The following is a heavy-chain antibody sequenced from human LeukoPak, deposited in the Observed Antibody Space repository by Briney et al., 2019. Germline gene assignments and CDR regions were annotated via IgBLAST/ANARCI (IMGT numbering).Heavy chain of an antibody. Sequence: GGSLRLSCAASGFTFSTYTMNWVRQAPGKGLEWVSSISSRSSYIYYADSVKGRFTISRDNAKNSLYLQMNSLRAEDTAVYYCARDRDYYDSSGYYGSLFDYWGQGTLVTVSS. D-gene: IGHD3-22*01. CDR3: ARDRDYYDSSGYYGSLFDY. J-gene: IGHJ4*02. V-gene: IGHV3-21*01. CDR1: GFTFSTYT. CDR2: ISSRSSYI.